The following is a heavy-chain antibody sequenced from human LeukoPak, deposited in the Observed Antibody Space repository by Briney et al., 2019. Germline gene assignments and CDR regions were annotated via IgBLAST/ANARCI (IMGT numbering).Heavy chain of an antibody. CDR2: IKQDGSEK. Sequence: GGSLRLSCAASGFTFSSYWMSWVRQAPGKGLEWVANIKQDGSEKYYVDSVKGRFTISRDNSKKTLHLQMNGLRAEDTAVYYCAKDGVSELIADYWGQGTLVTVSS. J-gene: IGHJ4*02. CDR3: AKDGVSELIADY. CDR1: GFTFSSYW. D-gene: IGHD2/OR15-2a*01. V-gene: IGHV3-7*01.